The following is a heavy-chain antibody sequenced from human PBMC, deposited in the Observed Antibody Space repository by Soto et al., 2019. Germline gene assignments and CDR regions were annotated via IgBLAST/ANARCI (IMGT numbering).Heavy chain of an antibody. CDR1: GFTFSAYN. CDR3: ASHYGDNGWFDP. Sequence: EVQLVESGGGLVKPGGSLRLSCAASGFTFSAYNMNWVRQPPGKGLEWVSSITSSSSSIYYADSLKGRFTISRDNAKNSLYLQMNSLRAEDTAVYYCASHYGDNGWFDPWRQGPLVTVSS. J-gene: IGHJ5*02. D-gene: IGHD4-17*01. V-gene: IGHV3-21*06. CDR2: ITSSSSSI.